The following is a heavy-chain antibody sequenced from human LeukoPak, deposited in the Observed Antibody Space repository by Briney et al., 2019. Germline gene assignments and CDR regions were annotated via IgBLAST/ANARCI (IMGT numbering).Heavy chain of an antibody. J-gene: IGHJ3*02. CDR3: ARDPAFDI. Sequence: GGSLRLSCAASGLTFRNAWMSWVRQAPGKGLEWVSYISSSSSTIYYADSVKGRFTISRDNAKNSLYLQMNSLRAEDTAVYYCARDPAFDIWGQGTMVTVSS. CDR1: GLTFRNAW. CDR2: ISSSSSTI. V-gene: IGHV3-48*01.